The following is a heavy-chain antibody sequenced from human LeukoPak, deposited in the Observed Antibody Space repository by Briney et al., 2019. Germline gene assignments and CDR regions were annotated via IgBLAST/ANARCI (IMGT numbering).Heavy chain of an antibody. J-gene: IGHJ4*02. CDR3: AKDMSGYSYGYEVDY. Sequence: GGSLRLSCAASGFTFDDYAMHWVRQAPGKGLEWVSGISWNSGSIGYVDSVKGRFTISRDNAKNSLYLQMNSLRAEDTALYYCAKDMSGYSYGYEVDYWGQGTLVTVSS. CDR2: ISWNSGSI. CDR1: GFTFDDYA. D-gene: IGHD5-18*01. V-gene: IGHV3-9*01.